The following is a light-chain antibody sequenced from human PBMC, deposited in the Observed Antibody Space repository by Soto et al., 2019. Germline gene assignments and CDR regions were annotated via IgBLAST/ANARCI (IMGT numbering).Light chain of an antibody. CDR3: QQYGSSSLT. Sequence: EIVLTQSPATLSLSPGERATRSCRASQSVSSYLAWYQQKPGQAPRLLIYDASNRATGIPARFSGSGSGTDFTLTISSLEPEDFAVYYCQQYGSSSLTFGGGTTVDIK. J-gene: IGKJ4*01. CDR1: QSVSSY. V-gene: IGKV3-11*01. CDR2: DAS.